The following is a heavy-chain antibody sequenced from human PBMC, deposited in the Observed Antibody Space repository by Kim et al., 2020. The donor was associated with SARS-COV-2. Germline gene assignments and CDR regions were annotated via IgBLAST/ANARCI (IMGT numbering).Heavy chain of an antibody. V-gene: IGHV5-51*01. CDR2: IYPGDSDS. CDR3: ARRAYSSGVRGAFDI. J-gene: IGHJ3*02. CDR1: GYSFTSYW. Sequence: GESLKISCKGSGYSFTSYWIGWVRQMPGKGLEWMGIIYPGDSDSRYSPSFQGQVTISADKSISTAYLQWRSLKASDTAMYYCARRAYSSGVRGAFDIWGQGTMVTVSS. D-gene: IGHD6-19*01.